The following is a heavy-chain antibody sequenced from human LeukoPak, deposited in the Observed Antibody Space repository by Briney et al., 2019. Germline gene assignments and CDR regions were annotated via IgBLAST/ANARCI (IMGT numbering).Heavy chain of an antibody. V-gene: IGHV3-23*01. CDR2: ISGSVGAT. D-gene: IGHD5-12*01. CDR3: AKDRGYGSPPPDY. J-gene: IGHJ4*02. Sequence: GGSLRLSCAASGFTLTSYATSWVSHTPGKRLEWVSAISGSVGATYYADPVKGGFTISRNNPKNTLHLHMTSLRPQTTAVFSLAKDRGYGSPPPDYWGEGTLVTVSS. CDR1: GFTLTSYA.